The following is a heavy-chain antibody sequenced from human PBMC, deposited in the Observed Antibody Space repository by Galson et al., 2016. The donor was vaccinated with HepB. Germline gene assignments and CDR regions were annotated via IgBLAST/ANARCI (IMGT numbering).Heavy chain of an antibody. CDR3: ANRPSYSSGLTPHFDY. D-gene: IGHD6-19*01. Sequence: PALVKPTQTLTLTCTFSGFSLGTSGVGVGWIRQPPGKALEWLAFIYWNDDKRYSPSLKSRLTITKDTSKNQVVLTVTNMDPVDTATYYCANRPSYSSGLTPHFDYWEQGTLVTVSS. V-gene: IGHV2-5*01. CDR1: GFSLGTSGVG. CDR2: IYWNDDK. J-gene: IGHJ4*02.